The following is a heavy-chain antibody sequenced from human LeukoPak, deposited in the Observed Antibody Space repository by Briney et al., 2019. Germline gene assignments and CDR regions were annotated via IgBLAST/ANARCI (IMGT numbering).Heavy chain of an antibody. CDR2: ISYDGSNK. J-gene: IGHJ6*03. CDR1: GFTFGSYG. V-gene: IGHV3-30*18. Sequence: PGGSLRLSCAAPGFTFGSYGMHWVRQAPGKGLEWVAVISYDGSNKYYADSVKGRFTISRDNSKNTLYLQMNSLRAEDTAVYYCANTDYYYYYYMDVWGKGTTVTISS. CDR3: ANTDYYYYYYMDV.